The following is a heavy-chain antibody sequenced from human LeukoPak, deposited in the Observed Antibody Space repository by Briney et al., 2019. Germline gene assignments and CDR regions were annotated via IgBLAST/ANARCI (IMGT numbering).Heavy chain of an antibody. J-gene: IGHJ4*02. CDR1: GYSFTSYW. CDR3: ARQPPEVYCSGGSCYGEGFDY. CDR2: IYPGDSDT. Sequence: GESLKISCKGSGYSFTSYWIGWVRQMPGKGLEWMGIIYPGDSDTRYSPSFQGQVTISADKSISTAYLQWSSLKASDTAMYYCARQPPEVYCSGGSCYGEGFDYWGQGALVTVSS. D-gene: IGHD2-15*01. V-gene: IGHV5-51*01.